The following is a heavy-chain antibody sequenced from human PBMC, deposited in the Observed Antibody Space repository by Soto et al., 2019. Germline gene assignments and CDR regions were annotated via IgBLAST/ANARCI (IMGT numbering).Heavy chain of an antibody. V-gene: IGHV1-2*04. J-gene: IGHJ6*03. D-gene: IGHD4-17*01. CDR3: ARGAGPNDYGAPPPPYYYYYMDV. CDR1: GDTFTGYY. CDR2: INPNSGGT. Sequence: QVQLVQSGAEVKKPGASVKVSCKASGDTFTGYYMHWVRQAPGQGLEWMGWINPNSGGTNYAQKFQGWVTMTRDTSISTADMGVGRLRSDDTAVYYCARGAGPNDYGAPPPPYYYYYMDVWGKGTTVTVSS.